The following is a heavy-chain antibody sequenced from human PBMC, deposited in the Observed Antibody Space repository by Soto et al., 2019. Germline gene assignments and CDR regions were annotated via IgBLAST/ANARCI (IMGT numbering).Heavy chain of an antibody. D-gene: IGHD2-15*01. CDR3: AKSLGYCSGGSCHGAFDI. V-gene: IGHV1-2*02. CDR2: INPNSGGT. J-gene: IGHJ3*02. CDR1: GYTFTGYY. Sequence: ASVKVSCKASGYTFTGYYMHWVRQAPGQGLEWMGWINPNSGGTNYAQKFQGRVTMTRDTSISTAYMELSRLRSDDTAVYYFAKSLGYCSGGSCHGAFDIWGQGTMVTVSS.